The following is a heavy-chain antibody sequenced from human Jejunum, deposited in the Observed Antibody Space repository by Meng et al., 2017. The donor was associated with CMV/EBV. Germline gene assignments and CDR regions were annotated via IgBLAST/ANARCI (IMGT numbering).Heavy chain of an antibody. CDR1: RGTFSRYM. D-gene: IGHD2/OR15-2a*01. J-gene: IGHJ6*02. V-gene: IGHV1-69*04. CDR2: IIPMLAIA. Sequence: ASRGTFSRYMICWVRQAPGQGLEWMGRIIPMLAIANYAQKFQDRVTITADKSTGTAYMELSSLRSEDTAVYYCARDTNIHYGMDVWGQGTTVTVSS. CDR3: ARDTNIHYGMDV.